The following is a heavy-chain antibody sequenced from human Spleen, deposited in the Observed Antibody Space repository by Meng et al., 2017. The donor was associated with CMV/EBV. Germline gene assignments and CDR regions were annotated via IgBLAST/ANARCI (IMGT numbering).Heavy chain of an antibody. Sequence: ASVKVSCKASGFTFSNYGISWVRLAPGQGLEWMGIINPSGGSTSYAQKFQGRVTMTRDTSTSTVYMELSSLRSEDTAVYYCARARKGCSSTSCLLKSSINYYYGMDVWGQGTTVTVSS. CDR1: GFTFSNYG. CDR3: ARARKGCSSTSCLLKSSINYYYGMDV. J-gene: IGHJ6*02. D-gene: IGHD2-2*01. V-gene: IGHV1-46*01. CDR2: INPSGGST.